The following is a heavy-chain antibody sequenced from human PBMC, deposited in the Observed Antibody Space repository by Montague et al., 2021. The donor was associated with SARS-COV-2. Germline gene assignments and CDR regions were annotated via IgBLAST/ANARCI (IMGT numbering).Heavy chain of an antibody. CDR3: AKASRGYGGDFDS. Sequence: SETLSLTCSVSGDSVNRNYWSWVRQPPGKGLEWLGYIFYSGSTYNPSLHSQVTMSLDTSKNHFSLNLISVTAADTAVYYCAKASRGYGGDFDSWGQGTLVIVSS. CDR2: IFYSGST. V-gene: IGHV4-59*02. J-gene: IGHJ4*02. CDR1: GDSVNRNY. D-gene: IGHD4-23*01.